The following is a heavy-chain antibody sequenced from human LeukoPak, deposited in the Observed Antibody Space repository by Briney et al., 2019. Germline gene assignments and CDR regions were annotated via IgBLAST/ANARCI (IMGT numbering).Heavy chain of an antibody. CDR2: IYHSGGT. D-gene: IGHD3-10*01. J-gene: IGHJ4*02. CDR3: ARRAADEAMIRGANPYFDY. Sequence: KPSETLSLTCAVSGYSISSGYCWGWIRQPPGKGLEWIGSIYHSGGTYYNASLKSRVIISVDTSKNQFSLKLSSVTAADTAVYYCARRAADEAMIRGANPYFDYWGQGTLVTVSS. V-gene: IGHV4-38-2*01. CDR1: GYSISSGYC.